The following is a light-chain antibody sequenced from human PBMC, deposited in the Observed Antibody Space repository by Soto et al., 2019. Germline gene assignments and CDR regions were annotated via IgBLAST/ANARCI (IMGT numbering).Light chain of an antibody. J-gene: IGKJ1*01. CDR3: QQSHSTPPT. V-gene: IGKV1-39*01. CDR2: AAS. CDR1: QSISNF. Sequence: DIQMTQSPSSLSASVGDRVTITCRASQSISNFLNWYQQRPGQVPKLLIYAASTLHTGVPSRFSGSGSGTDFTLTITSLQPEDFTSYYCQQSHSTPPTFGQGTKVEIK.